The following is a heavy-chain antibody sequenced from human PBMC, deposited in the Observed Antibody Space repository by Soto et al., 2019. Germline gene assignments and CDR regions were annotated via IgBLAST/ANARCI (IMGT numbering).Heavy chain of an antibody. CDR2: IIPIFGTA. J-gene: IGHJ6*02. Sequence: GASVKVSCKASGGTFSSYAISWVRQAPGQGLEWMGGIIPIFGTANYAQKFQGRVTITADESTSTAYMELSSLRSEDTAVYYCARDCDGSGSYPYYYYYYGMDVWGQGTTVTVSS. D-gene: IGHD3-10*01. V-gene: IGHV1-69*13. CDR3: ARDCDGSGSYPYYYYYYGMDV. CDR1: GGTFSSYA.